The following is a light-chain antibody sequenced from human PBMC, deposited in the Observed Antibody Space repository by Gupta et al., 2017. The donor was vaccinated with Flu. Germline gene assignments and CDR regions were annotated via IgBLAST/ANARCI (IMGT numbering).Light chain of an antibody. J-gene: IGKJ1*01. Sequence: EIMLTQSPATLSVSLGERVTDSCRASQSISNNLAWYQQKPGQPPRLLIYNSYTRATDIPARFSGAGSGTDFTLTIDSLRSEDFAVYYCQHYSDRPPWTFGPGTKVDLK. CDR1: QSISNN. CDR3: QHYSDRPPWT. CDR2: NSY. V-gene: IGKV3-15*01.